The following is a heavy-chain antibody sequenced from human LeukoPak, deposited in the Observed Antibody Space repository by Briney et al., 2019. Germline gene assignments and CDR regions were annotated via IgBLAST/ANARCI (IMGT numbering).Heavy chain of an antibody. D-gene: IGHD3-22*01. CDR2: INHSGST. V-gene: IGHV4-39*07. Sequence: SETLSLTCTVSGGSISSGSYYWSWIRQPPGKGLEWIGEINHSGSTNYNPSLKSRVTISVDTSKNQFSLKLSSVTAADTAVYYCARRGYYYDSSGYYYGDYWGQGTLVTVSS. CDR3: ARRGYYYDSSGYYYGDY. J-gene: IGHJ4*02. CDR1: GGSISSGSYY.